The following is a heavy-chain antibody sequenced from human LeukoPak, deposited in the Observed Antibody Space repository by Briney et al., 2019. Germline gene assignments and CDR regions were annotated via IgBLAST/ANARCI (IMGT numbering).Heavy chain of an antibody. V-gene: IGHV3-23*01. CDR2: ISGSGGKT. CDR3: AKDRSCINDVCHGDVDN. D-gene: IGHD2-8*01. Sequence: PGGPLRLPRAPWWAILWFHPVRGARQAPGKGLEWGSTISGSGGKTYYAESVKGRFTISRYNSKNTVYLQMNSLSGDDTAVYYCAKDRSCINDVCHGDVDNSGDGTLVSVSS. J-gene: IGHJ4*03. CDR1: WAILWFHP.